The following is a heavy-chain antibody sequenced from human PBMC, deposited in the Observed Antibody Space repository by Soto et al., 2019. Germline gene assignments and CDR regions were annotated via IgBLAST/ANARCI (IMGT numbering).Heavy chain of an antibody. CDR2: INAGNGNT. J-gene: IGHJ3*02. D-gene: IGHD2-21*02. CDR3: ASIIAYCGGDCYLDAFDI. CDR1: GYTFTSYA. Sequence: ASVNVSCKASGYTFTSYAMHWVRQAPGQRLEWMGWINAGNGNTKYSQKFQGRVTITRDTSAGTAYMELSSLRSEDTAVYYCASIIAYCGGDCYLDAFDIWGQGTMVTVSS. V-gene: IGHV1-3*01.